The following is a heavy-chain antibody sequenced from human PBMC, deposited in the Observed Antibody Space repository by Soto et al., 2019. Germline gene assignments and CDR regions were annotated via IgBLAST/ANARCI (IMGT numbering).Heavy chain of an antibody. CDR3: AKGILSATIGPYALDV. V-gene: IGHV3-30*18. J-gene: IGHJ6*02. Sequence: LRLSCQASGFAFRSYAMHWVRQAPGKGLEWAGVISYDGGNIYYADSVKGRFTISRDNSKNTLYVQVNSLRPEDTAVYYCAKGILSATIGPYALDVWGQGTTVTVSS. CDR1: GFAFRSYA. CDR2: ISYDGGNI. D-gene: IGHD3-16*01.